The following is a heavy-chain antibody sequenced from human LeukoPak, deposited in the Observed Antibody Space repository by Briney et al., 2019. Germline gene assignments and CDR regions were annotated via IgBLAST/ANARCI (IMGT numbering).Heavy chain of an antibody. J-gene: IGHJ4*02. CDR1: GGSITSRNYY. CDR3: ARRLITVYSFDY. V-gene: IGHV4-39*01. CDR2: MSYSGSS. Sequence: RASETLSLTCNVSGGSITSRNYYWGWIRQPPGKGLEWIGSMSYSGSSYYNPSLKSRITMSVDTSKNQFSLRLSSVVAADTAVYYCARRLITVYSFDYWGQGTLVTVSS. D-gene: IGHD3-16*01.